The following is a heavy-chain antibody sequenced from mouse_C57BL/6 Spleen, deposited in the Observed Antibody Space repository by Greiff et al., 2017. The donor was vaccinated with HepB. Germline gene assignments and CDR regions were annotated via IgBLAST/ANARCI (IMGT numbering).Heavy chain of an antibody. CDR2: IDPGNSDT. Sequence: VQLQQSGTVLARPGASVKMSCKTSGYTFTSYWMHWVKQRPGQGLEWIGAIDPGNSDTSYNQKFKGKAKLTAVTSASTAYMELRSLTNEDSAVYYWTRTGGSPHYWDYWGQGTTLTVSS. J-gene: IGHJ2*01. D-gene: IGHD1-1*01. CDR1: GYTFTSYW. V-gene: IGHV1-5*01. CDR3: TRTGGSPHYWDY.